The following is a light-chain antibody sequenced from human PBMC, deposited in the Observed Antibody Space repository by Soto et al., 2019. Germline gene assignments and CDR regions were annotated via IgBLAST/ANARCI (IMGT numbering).Light chain of an antibody. CDR1: QSIGSN. Sequence: EILMTQSPATLSVSPGERATLSCRASQSIGSNLAWYQQKPGPAPRLPIFGASTRPTGIPTRFSGSGSGTEFTLTISSLQSEDVSVYHCHQYDKWPLTFGGGTKVEIK. V-gene: IGKV3-15*01. CDR2: GAS. CDR3: HQYDKWPLT. J-gene: IGKJ4*01.